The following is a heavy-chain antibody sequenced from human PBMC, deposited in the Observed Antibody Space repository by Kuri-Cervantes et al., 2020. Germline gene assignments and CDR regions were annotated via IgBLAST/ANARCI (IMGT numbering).Heavy chain of an antibody. Sequence: GGSLRLSCLASGFNFRNHAMSWVRQTPERGLEWVSGIGTSTTETTYYADSVKGRFTISRDNSQNTLSLQMNNLRGDDTAIYYCVKGVGAHDYWGQGTLVTVSS. CDR3: VKGVGAHDY. CDR1: GFNFRNHA. CDR2: IGTSTTETT. V-gene: IGHV3-23*01. D-gene: IGHD1-26*01. J-gene: IGHJ4*02.